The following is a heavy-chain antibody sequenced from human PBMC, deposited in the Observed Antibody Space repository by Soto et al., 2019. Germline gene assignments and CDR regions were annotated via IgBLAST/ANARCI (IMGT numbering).Heavy chain of an antibody. Sequence: QVQLQESGPGLVKPSQTLALTCTVSGGSISSGGYYWSWIRQHPGKGLEWIGYIYYSGSTYYNPFIKSRVTISADTSKYQFSLELSSVTAADTAVYYCAVGGVFYGSGSYYGNFDYWGQGTLVTVSS. CDR3: AVGGVFYGSGSYYGNFDY. J-gene: IGHJ4*02. V-gene: IGHV4-31*03. D-gene: IGHD3-10*01. CDR1: GGSISSGGYY. CDR2: IYYSGST.